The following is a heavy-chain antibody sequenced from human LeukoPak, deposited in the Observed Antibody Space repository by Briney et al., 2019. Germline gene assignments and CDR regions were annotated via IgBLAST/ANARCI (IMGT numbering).Heavy chain of an antibody. CDR3: ARTIIGGYYDSSGYINWFDP. V-gene: IGHV4-38-2*02. CDR1: GYSISSGYY. D-gene: IGHD3-22*01. Sequence: PSETLSLTCIVSGYSISSGYYWGWIRQPPGKGLEWIGSIYYSGSTYYNPSLKSRVTISVDTSKNQFSLKLSSVTAADTAVYYCARTIIGGYYDSSGYINWFDPWGQGTPVTVSS. CDR2: IYYSGST. J-gene: IGHJ5*02.